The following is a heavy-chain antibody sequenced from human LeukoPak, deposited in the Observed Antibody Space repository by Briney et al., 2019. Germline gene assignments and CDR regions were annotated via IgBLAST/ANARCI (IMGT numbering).Heavy chain of an antibody. CDR2: ISSNGGGT. CDR1: GFTFSSYA. D-gene: IGHD6-6*01. J-gene: IGHJ4*02. CDR3: AREFGSSSHFDY. V-gene: IGHV3-64*01. Sequence: SGGPLRLSCAASGFTFSSYAMHWVRQAPGKGLEYVSAISSNGGGTYYANSVKGRFTISRDNSKNTLYLQMGSLRAEDMAVYYCAREFGSSSHFDYWGQGTLVTVSS.